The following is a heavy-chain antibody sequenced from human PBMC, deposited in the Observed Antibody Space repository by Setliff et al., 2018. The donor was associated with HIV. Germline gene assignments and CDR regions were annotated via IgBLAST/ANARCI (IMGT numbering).Heavy chain of an antibody. D-gene: IGHD2-15*01. Sequence: ASDKVSCKASGYTFANYALYWVRQAPGQGLEWMGWINPNTGGTNYAQKFQGRVTMTRDTSISTAYMELRRLRSDDTAMYYCARDQTPLDAFDIWGQGTMVTVSS. J-gene: IGHJ3*02. CDR1: GYTFANYA. V-gene: IGHV1-2*02. CDR2: INPNTGGT. CDR3: ARDQTPLDAFDI.